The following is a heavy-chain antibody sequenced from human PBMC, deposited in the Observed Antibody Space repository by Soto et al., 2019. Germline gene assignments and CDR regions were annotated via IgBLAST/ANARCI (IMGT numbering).Heavy chain of an antibody. CDR3: TRDPEGALDFDD. Sequence: EVQLVESGGGLVQPGGSLRLSCAASGFFFTGYGLTWFRQAPGKGLEWVSHINSHAYSNLYADAVRGRFTITRDNAKNSIFLLQSSLRDVGTAVYYYTRDPEGALDFDDWGQGTMVTVSS. CDR2: INSHAYSN. V-gene: IGHV3-48*02. J-gene: IGHJ4*02. CDR1: GFFFTGYG.